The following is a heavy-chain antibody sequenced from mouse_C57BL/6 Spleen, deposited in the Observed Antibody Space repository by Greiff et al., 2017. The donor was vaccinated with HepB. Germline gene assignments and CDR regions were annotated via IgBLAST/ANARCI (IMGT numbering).Heavy chain of an antibody. CDR3: TSDSSGPFAY. D-gene: IGHD3-2*02. V-gene: IGHV14-4*01. Sequence: EVQLQQSGAELVRPGASVKLSCTASGFNIKDDYMHWVKQRPEQGLEWIGWIDPENGDTEYASKFQGKATITADTSSNTAYLQLSSLTSEDTAVDYLTSDSSGPFAYWGQGTLVTVSA. J-gene: IGHJ3*01. CDR1: GFNIKDDY. CDR2: IDPENGDT.